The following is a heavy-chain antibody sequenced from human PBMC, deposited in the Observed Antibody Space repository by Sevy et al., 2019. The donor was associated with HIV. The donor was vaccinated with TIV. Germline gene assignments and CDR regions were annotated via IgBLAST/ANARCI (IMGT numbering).Heavy chain of an antibody. J-gene: IGHJ4*02. V-gene: IGHV3-23*01. CDR3: AKDGSAYDSSGYYSFDY. CDR1: GFTFSSYA. D-gene: IGHD3-22*01. CDR2: ISGSGGST. Sequence: GGSLRLSCAASGFTFSSYAMSWVRQAPGKGLEWVSAISGSGGSTYYADSMKGRFTISRDNSKNTLYLQMNSLRAEDTAVYYCAKDGSAYDSSGYYSFDYWGQGTLVTVSS.